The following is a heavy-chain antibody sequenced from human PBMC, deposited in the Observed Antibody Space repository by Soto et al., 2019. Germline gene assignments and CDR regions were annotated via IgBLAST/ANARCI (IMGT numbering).Heavy chain of an antibody. CDR2: ISGSGGGT. Sequence: PGGSLRLSCAASGFTFSSYAMTWVRQAPGKGLEWVSAISGSGGGTYYADSVKGRFTISRDNSKKKLYLQMNSLRAEDTAVYYCSRDDSDWFFNWGRGTLVTVSS. J-gene: IGHJ4*02. V-gene: IGHV3-23*01. CDR3: SRDDSDWFFN. CDR1: GFTFSSYA. D-gene: IGHD3-9*01.